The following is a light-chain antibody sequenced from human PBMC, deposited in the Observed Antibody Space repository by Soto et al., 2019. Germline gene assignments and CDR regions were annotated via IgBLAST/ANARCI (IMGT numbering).Light chain of an antibody. J-gene: IGKJ2*01. CDR1: QSIRSS. CDR2: DAS. Sequence: IQMTQSPSTVSASVGDRVTITCRASQSIRSSLAWYQQKPGKAPKVLIYDASSLDSGVPSRFSGSGYGTEFTLNVSSLQPGDFATYSCQQYESYPYSFGQGTKLEIK. V-gene: IGKV1-5*01. CDR3: QQYESYPYS.